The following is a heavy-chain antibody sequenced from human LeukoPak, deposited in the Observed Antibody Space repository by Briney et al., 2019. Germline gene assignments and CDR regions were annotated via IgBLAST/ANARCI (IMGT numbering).Heavy chain of an antibody. CDR1: GGSISSISYY. CDR2: MYYSGST. J-gene: IGHJ5*02. V-gene: IGHV4-39*07. D-gene: IGHD6-19*01. Sequence: SETLSLTCTVSGGSISSISYYWGWIRQPPGKGLEWIVSMYYSGSTYNNPSLKSRVTISVDTSKNQFSLKLSSVTAADTAVYYCASSAGAVAGTVENWFDPWGQGTLVTVSS. CDR3: ASSAGAVAGTVENWFDP.